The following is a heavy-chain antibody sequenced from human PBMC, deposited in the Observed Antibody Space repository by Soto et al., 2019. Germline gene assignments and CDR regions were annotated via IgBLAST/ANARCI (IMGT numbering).Heavy chain of an antibody. D-gene: IGHD6-13*01. CDR1: GGSISNYY. Sequence: PSETLSLTCTVSGGSISNYYWSWIRQPPGMGLEWIGYIYYTGSTNYNPSLKSRVTISVDTSKNQFSLKLSSVTAADTAVYYCARVGSSWYLGMDVWGQGTSVPVSS. J-gene: IGHJ6*02. V-gene: IGHV4-59*01. CDR2: IYYTGST. CDR3: ARVGSSWYLGMDV.